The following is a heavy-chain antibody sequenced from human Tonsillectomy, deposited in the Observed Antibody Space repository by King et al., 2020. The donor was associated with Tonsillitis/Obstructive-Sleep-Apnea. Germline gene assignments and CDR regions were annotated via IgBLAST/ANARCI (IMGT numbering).Heavy chain of an antibody. V-gene: IGHV5-10-1*03. J-gene: IGHJ4*02. CDR3: ASSGYYYASPPGDY. D-gene: IGHD3-22*01. CDR2: IDPSDSYT. Sequence: VQLVESGAEVKKPGASLRISCKGSGYSFTSYWISWVRQMPGKGLEWMGRIDPSDSYTNYSPSFQGHVTISADKSISTAYLQWSSLKASDTAMYYCASSGYYYASPPGDYWGQGTLVTVSS. CDR1: GYSFTSYW.